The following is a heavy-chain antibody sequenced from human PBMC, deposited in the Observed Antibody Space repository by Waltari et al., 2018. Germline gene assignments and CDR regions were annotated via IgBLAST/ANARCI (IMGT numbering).Heavy chain of an antibody. J-gene: IGHJ4*02. V-gene: IGHV1-18*04. D-gene: IGHD2-2*01. Sequence: QVPLVQSGAEVKKPGASVKVSCRASGYSFTTSGINWVRQAPGQGLEWMGWISPYNGDTQYSQKFQGRLTMTRNTSTSTAYMELTSLRSDDTAIYYCARAKSIINYAFHFDHWGQGSLVTVSS. CDR2: ISPYNGDT. CDR1: GYSFTTSG. CDR3: ARAKSIINYAFHFDH.